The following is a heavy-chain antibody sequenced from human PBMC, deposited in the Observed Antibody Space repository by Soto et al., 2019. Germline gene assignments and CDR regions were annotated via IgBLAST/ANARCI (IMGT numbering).Heavy chain of an antibody. Sequence: SETLSLTCTVSGGSISSGDYYWSWIRQPPGKGLQWIGYIYYSGSTYYNPSLKSRVTISVDTSKNQFSLKLSSVTAADTAVYYCAREGSHTPGYCSSTSCYLGWFDPWGQGTPVTVSS. CDR3: AREGSHTPGYCSSTSCYLGWFDP. J-gene: IGHJ5*02. V-gene: IGHV4-30-4*01. CDR1: GGSISSGDYY. D-gene: IGHD2-2*01. CDR2: IYYSGST.